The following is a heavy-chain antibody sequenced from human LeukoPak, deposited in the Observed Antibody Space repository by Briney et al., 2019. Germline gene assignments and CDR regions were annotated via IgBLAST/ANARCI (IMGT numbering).Heavy chain of an antibody. D-gene: IGHD5-12*01. J-gene: IGHJ4*02. Sequence: GRSLRLSCAASGFTFSSYGMRWVRQAPGKGLEWVAVIWYDGSNKYYADSVKGRFTISRDNSKNTLYLQMNSLRAEDTAVYYCAREGYSGYDDYWGQGTLVTVSS. CDR3: AREGYSGYDDY. CDR2: IWYDGSNK. CDR1: GFTFSSYG. V-gene: IGHV3-33*01.